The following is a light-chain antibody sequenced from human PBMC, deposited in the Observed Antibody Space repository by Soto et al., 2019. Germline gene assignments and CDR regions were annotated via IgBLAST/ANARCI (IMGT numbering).Light chain of an antibody. CDR3: QKLHNFPLT. V-gene: IGKV1-9*01. J-gene: IGKJ5*01. Sequence: DIQVTQSPSTLSASLGDRVTITCRASQGISSSLAWYQQKPGEAPKLLIYAASTLQSGAPSRFSGSGYGTEFTLTISSLQPDDFASYYCQKLHNFPLTFGQGTRLEI. CDR2: AAS. CDR1: QGISSS.